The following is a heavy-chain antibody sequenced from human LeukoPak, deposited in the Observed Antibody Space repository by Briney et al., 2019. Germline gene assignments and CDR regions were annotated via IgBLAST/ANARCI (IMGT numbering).Heavy chain of an antibody. D-gene: IGHD1-26*01. CDR3: ARVGATADKSGYWFDP. CDR1: GYTFSNYG. J-gene: IGHJ5*02. CDR2: ISAYNGNT. Sequence: VASVKVSCKASGYTFSNYGITWVRQAPGQGPEWMGWISAYNGNTNYAQNLQGRVTMATDTSTSTAYMELSSLRSEDTAVYYCARVGATADKSGYWFDPWGQGTLVTVSS. V-gene: IGHV1-18*01.